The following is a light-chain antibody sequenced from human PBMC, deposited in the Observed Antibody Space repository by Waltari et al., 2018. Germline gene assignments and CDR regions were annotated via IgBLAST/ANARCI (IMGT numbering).Light chain of an antibody. CDR2: SAS. J-gene: IGKJ4*01. CDR1: QVIETD. CDR3: LQDYDYPLI. Sequence: AIQMTQSPSSLSASVGDRVTLTCRASQVIETDLGWYQQKPGKAPNLLIHSASTLQGGVPSRFSGSGSGTDFTLTINGLQTEDFATYYCLQDYDYPLIFGGGTKVEIK. V-gene: IGKV1-6*01.